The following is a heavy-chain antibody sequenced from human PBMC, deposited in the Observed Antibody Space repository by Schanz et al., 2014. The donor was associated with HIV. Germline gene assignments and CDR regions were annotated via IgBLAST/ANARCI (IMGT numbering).Heavy chain of an antibody. D-gene: IGHD2-21*01. CDR1: GLSFNDAW. CDR3: AAGLIRYFFDY. J-gene: IGHJ4*02. V-gene: IGHV3-66*01. Sequence: EVQLVESGGGLVQPGGSLRLSCVASGLSFNDAWMTWVRQAPGKGLEWVSVVYIGDSTFYANSVKGRFTISRDDSKNTLYLQMNSLRAEDTAMYYCAAGLIRYFFDYWGQGTLVTVSS. CDR2: VYIGDST.